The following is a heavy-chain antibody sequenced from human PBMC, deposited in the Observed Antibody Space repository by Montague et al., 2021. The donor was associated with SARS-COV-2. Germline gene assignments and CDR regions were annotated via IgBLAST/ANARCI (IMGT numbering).Heavy chain of an antibody. D-gene: IGHD3-3*01. J-gene: IGHJ4*02. CDR1: GSWITGAGWN. V-gene: IGHV4-39*01. CDR3: ATLPSSITIFGVVQGYYFDD. Sequence: SETLSLTCTIPGSWITGAGWNCTRMSPSHGSGLYGIVFMNYSGSTYYNPTPRSRVTISVDTSKNQFSLKLSSVTAADTAVYYCATLPSSITIFGVVQGYYFDDWGQGTLVTVSS. CDR2: MNYSGST.